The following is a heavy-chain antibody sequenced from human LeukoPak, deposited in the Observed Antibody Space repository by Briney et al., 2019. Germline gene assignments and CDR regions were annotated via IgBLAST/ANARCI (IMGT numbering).Heavy chain of an antibody. D-gene: IGHD2-15*01. CDR3: ARVGCSGGRCPGYGMDV. CDR1: GGSISSYY. CDR2: IYYSGST. J-gene: IGHJ6*02. V-gene: IGHV4-59*01. Sequence: SETLSLTCTVSGGSISSYYWSWIRQPPGKGLEWIGYIYYSGSTNYNPSLESRVTISVDTSKNQFSLKLSSVTAADTAVYYCARVGCSGGRCPGYGMDVWGQGTTVTVSS.